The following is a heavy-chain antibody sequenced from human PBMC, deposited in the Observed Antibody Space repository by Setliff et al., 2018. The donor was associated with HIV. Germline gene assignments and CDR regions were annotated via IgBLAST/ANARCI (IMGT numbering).Heavy chain of an antibody. V-gene: IGHV3-23*01. J-gene: IGHJ4*02. D-gene: IGHD3-22*01. CDR3: VRDSYSFYDGTYSYFPLDS. CDR1: GFNSNNFA. Sequence: GGSLRLSCEVSGFNSNNFAMNWVRQAPGKGLEWASSIGNTGTSSYYADSVKGRFTISRDTSKNSLFLEMTSLRGEDTAIYYCVRDSYSFYDGTYSYFPLDSWGQGTLVTVSS. CDR2: IGNTGTSS.